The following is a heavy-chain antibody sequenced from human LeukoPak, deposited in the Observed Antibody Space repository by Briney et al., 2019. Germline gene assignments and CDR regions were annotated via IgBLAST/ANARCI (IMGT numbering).Heavy chain of an antibody. V-gene: IGHV3-66*01. CDR2: IYTGGST. CDR3: ARGQSYCGADCYSD. J-gene: IGHJ1*01. D-gene: IGHD2-21*02. CDR1: GFSINHYY. Sequence: GGSLRLFCAASGFSINHYYMTWIRQTPGKGLDWVSVIYTGGSTNYGDSVKGRFTISRDNSKNTLYLQMNSLRADDTAIYYCARGQSYCGADCYSDWGQGTLVTVSS.